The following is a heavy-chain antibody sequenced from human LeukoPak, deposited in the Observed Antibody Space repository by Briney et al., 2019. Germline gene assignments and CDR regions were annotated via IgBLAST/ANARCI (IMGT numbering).Heavy chain of an antibody. CDR3: ARDNSVRDEAWWFNP. J-gene: IGHJ5*02. CDR1: GFTFGSYV. CDR2: ISYDGSNE. D-gene: IGHD5-24*01. V-gene: IGHV3-30*04. Sequence: GGSLRLSCAASGFTFGSYVMHWVRQAPGKGLEWVAIISYDGSNEYYADSVKGRFTISRDNSKNTLYLQMNSLRAEDTAVYYCARDNSVRDEAWWFNPWGQGTLVTVSS.